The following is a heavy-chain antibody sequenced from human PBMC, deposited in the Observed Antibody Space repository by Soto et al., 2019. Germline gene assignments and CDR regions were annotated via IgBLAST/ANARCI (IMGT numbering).Heavy chain of an antibody. CDR2: IIPIFGTA. Sequence: QVQLVQSGAEVKKPGASVKVSCKASGYTFTSYGISWVRQAPGQGLEWMGGIIPIFGTANYAQKFQGRVTITADESTSTAYMELSSLRSEDTAVYYCARDQDSSGYYYWGQGTLVTVSS. D-gene: IGHD3-22*01. CDR3: ARDQDSSGYYY. V-gene: IGHV1-69*13. J-gene: IGHJ4*02. CDR1: GYTFTSYG.